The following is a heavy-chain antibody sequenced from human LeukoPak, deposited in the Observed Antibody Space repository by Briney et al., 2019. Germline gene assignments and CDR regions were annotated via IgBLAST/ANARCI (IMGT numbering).Heavy chain of an antibody. CDR2: IYPGDSDT. D-gene: IGHD6-19*01. V-gene: IGHV5-51*01. CDR1: EYSFPNYC. Sequence: GESLKISCKHSEYSFPNYCIGWVRQMPGKGLEWMGIIYPGDSDTRYSPSFQGQVTISADKSISTAYLQWSSLKASDTAMYYCARRSSGWSFDYWGQGTLVTVSS. CDR3: ARRSSGWSFDY. J-gene: IGHJ4*02.